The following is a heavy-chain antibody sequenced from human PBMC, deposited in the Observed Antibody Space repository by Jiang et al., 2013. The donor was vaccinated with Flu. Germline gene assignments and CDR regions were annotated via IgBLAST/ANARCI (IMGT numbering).Heavy chain of an antibody. D-gene: IGHD3-9*01. CDR3: ARHIRSRLTGIDY. CDR1: GGSINNYY. CDR2: IYYSGST. V-gene: IGHV4-59*08. J-gene: IGHJ4*02. Sequence: GLVKPSETLSLTCTVSGGSINNYYWGWVRQPPGKGLELIGYIYYSGSTDYSPSLKSRVTISVDTSKNQFSLRLSSVTAADTAVYYCARHIRSRLTGIDYWGQGTLVTVSS.